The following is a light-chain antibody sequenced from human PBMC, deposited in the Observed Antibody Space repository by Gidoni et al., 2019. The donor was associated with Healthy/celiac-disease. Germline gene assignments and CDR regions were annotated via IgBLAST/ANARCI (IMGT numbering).Light chain of an antibody. CDR3: QSAGSSGSVV. CDR2: KDS. J-gene: IGLJ2*01. Sequence: SYALTQPPPVPVSPGQTARITCSADAVPKQYAYWYQQKPGQAPVLVIYKDSERPSGIPGRFSGSSSGTTVTLTTSVEQAEDEAEYCRQSAGSSGSVVFGGGTKLTVL. CDR1: AVPKQY. V-gene: IGLV3-25*03.